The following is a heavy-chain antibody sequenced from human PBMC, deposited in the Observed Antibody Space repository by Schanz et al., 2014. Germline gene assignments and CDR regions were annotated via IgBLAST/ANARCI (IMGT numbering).Heavy chain of an antibody. CDR1: AFIFRSYS. Sequence: EVQLVESGGGVVRPGGSLRLSCSASAFIFRSYSMHWVRQAPGKGLEWVSDISDSGDSTHYADSVKGRFTISRDNAKNSLFLQMNRLSAEDTAVYYCAKVAPAATYLDSWGLGTLVTVSS. D-gene: IGHD2-2*01. CDR3: AKVAPAATYLDS. J-gene: IGHJ4*02. CDR2: ISDSGDST. V-gene: IGHV3-48*04.